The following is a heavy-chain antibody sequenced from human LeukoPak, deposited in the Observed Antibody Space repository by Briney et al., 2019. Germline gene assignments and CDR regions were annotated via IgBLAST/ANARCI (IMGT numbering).Heavy chain of an antibody. D-gene: IGHD1-26*01. V-gene: IGHV1-18*01. J-gene: IGHJ4*02. CDR1: GYTVNSYG. Sequence: GASVKVSCKASGYTVNSYGINWVRQAPGQGLEWMGWISVYNGQTNYAHKFQGRVTMTTDTSTRTVYMELRSLRSDDTAVYYCARDSGWELQHFYFDHWGQGTLVTVSA. CDR2: ISVYNGQT. CDR3: ARDSGWELQHFYFDH.